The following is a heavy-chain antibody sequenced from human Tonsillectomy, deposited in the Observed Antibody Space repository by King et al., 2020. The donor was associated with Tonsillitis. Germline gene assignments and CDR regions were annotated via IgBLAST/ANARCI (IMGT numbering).Heavy chain of an antibody. Sequence: QLVQSGAEVKKPGASVKVSCKASGYTFTGYYMHWVRQAPGQGLEWMGWINPNSGGTNYAQKFQGRVTMTRDTSMSTAYMELSRLRSDDTAVYYCATEGGGYSSSSDAFDIWGQGTMVTVSS. CDR3: ATEGGGYSSSSDAFDI. V-gene: IGHV1-2*02. CDR1: GYTFTGYY. D-gene: IGHD6-6*01. CDR2: INPNSGGT. J-gene: IGHJ3*02.